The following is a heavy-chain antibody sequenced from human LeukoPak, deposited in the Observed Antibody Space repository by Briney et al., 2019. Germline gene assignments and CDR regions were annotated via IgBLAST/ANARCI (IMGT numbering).Heavy chain of an antibody. D-gene: IGHD1-26*01. Sequence: SQTLSLTCTVSGGSISSGGYYWSWIRQPPGKGLEWIGYIYHSGSTYYNPSLKSRVTISVDRSKNQFSLKLSSVTAADTAVYYCARDYPSGSYRFAYWGQGTLVTVSS. CDR3: ARDYPSGSYRFAY. V-gene: IGHV4-30-2*01. CDR1: GGSISSGGYY. CDR2: IYHSGST. J-gene: IGHJ4*02.